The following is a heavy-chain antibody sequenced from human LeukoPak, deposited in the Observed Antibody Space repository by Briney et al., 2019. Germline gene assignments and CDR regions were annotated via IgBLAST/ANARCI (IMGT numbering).Heavy chain of an antibody. CDR3: AKDQNDFWSGYSYYFDY. D-gene: IGHD3-3*01. Sequence: GGTLRLSCAASGFTFNNFAMSWVRQAPGKGLEWVSGISGSGGSTYYADSVKGRFTISRDNSKNTLYLQMNSLRAEDTAVYYCAKDQNDFWSGYSYYFDYWGQGTLVTVSS. V-gene: IGHV3-23*01. CDR2: ISGSGGST. J-gene: IGHJ4*02. CDR1: GFTFNNFA.